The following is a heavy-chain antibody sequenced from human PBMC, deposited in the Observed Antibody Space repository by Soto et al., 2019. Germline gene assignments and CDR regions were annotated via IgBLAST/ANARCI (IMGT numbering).Heavy chain of an antibody. CDR3: AREINSHFYY. J-gene: IGHJ4*02. Sequence: QVQLVESGGGVVQPGRSLRLSCAASGLTFSSYGMNWVREAAGKGLEWVAVISYDGSDKYYADSVKGRFTISRDNSKNTLFLQMYSLRADDTSVYYCAREINSHFYYWGQGLLVTVSS. CDR1: GLTFSSYG. V-gene: IGHV3-30-3*01. CDR2: ISYDGSDK. D-gene: IGHD2-15*01.